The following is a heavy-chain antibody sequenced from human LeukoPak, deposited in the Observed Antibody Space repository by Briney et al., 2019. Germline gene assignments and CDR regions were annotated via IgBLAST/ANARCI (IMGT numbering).Heavy chain of an antibody. CDR3: AGDNGGSRFDY. CDR2: INHSGST. CDR1: GGSFSGYY. V-gene: IGHV4-34*01. D-gene: IGHD2-15*01. Sequence: PSETLSLTCAVYGGSFSGYYWSWIRQPPGKGLEWIGEINHSGSTNYNPSLKSRVTISVDTSKNQFSLKLSSVTAADTAVYYCAGDNGGSRFDYWGQGTLVTVSS. J-gene: IGHJ4*02.